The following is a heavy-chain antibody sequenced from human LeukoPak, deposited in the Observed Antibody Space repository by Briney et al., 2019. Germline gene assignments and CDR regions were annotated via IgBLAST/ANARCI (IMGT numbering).Heavy chain of an antibody. V-gene: IGHV3-48*01. Sequence: GGSLRLSCAASGFTFSIYWMNWVRQAPGKGLEWVSYISSNSVTKFYADSVKGRFTISRDNAKNSLYLQMNSLRAEDTAVYYCAGPYDSSGYPDYWGQGTLVTVSS. D-gene: IGHD3-22*01. CDR3: AGPYDSSGYPDY. J-gene: IGHJ4*02. CDR2: ISSNSVTK. CDR1: GFTFSIYW.